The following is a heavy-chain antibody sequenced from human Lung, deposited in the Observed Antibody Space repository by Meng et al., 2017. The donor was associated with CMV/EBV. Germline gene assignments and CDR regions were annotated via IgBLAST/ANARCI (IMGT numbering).Heavy chain of an antibody. J-gene: IGHJ5*02. CDR2: IYYSGST. Sequence: SCTVSGGSVSSGSYYWSWIRQPPGKGLEWIGYIYYSGSTNYNPSLKSRVTISVDTSKNQFSLKLSSVTAADTAVYYCAREPGDFWSGYHGWFDPXGQGXLVTVSS. CDR1: GGSVSSGSYY. V-gene: IGHV4-61*01. D-gene: IGHD3-3*01. CDR3: AREPGDFWSGYHGWFDP.